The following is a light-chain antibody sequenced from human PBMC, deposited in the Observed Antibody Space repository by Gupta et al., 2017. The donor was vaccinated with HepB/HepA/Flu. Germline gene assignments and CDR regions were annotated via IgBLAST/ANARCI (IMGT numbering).Light chain of an antibody. Sequence: DIVLTQSRDSAHVSLGESAPIHCKASQSVLYRPSNKNFLTWYQQKPGQPPNVLLYWASTRASGVPDGFSGSGPGTDFSLTISNLQAEDVAFYYCQQFYDTPRTFGQGTKVEIK. J-gene: IGKJ1*01. CDR2: WAS. V-gene: IGKV4-1*01. CDR3: QQFYDTPRT. CDR1: QSVLYRPSNKNF.